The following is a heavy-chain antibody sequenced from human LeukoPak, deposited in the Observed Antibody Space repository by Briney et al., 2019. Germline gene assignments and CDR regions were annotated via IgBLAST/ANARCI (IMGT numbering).Heavy chain of an antibody. CDR3: ARGGRITIFGVVIRGNWFDP. J-gene: IGHJ5*02. CDR1: GYTFTSYD. Sequence: GASVKVSCKASGYTFTSYDINWVRQATGQGLEWMGWMNPNSGNTGYAQKFQGRVTITRNTSISTAYMELSSLRSEDTAVYYCARGGRITIFGVVIRGNWFDPWGQGTLVTVSS. V-gene: IGHV1-8*03. D-gene: IGHD3-3*01. CDR2: MNPNSGNT.